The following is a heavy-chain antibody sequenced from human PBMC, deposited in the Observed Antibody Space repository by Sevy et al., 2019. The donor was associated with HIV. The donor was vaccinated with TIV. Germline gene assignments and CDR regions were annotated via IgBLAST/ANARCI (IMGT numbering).Heavy chain of an antibody. CDR2: FDPEDGET. Sequence: ASVKVSCKVSGYTLSQLSMHWVRQAPGKGLEWMGRFDPEDGETIFAQKFQGRVTMTEATFTDTAYMELSSLRSEDTAVYYCASAREYYEDNSGYLDYWGQGTLVTVSS. J-gene: IGHJ4*02. D-gene: IGHD3-22*01. V-gene: IGHV1-24*01. CDR3: ASAREYYEDNSGYLDY. CDR1: GYTLSQLS.